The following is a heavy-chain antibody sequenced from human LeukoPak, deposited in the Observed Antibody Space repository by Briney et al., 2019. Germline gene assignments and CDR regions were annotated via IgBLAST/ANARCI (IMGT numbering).Heavy chain of an antibody. V-gene: IGHV4-34*01. D-gene: IGHD5-24*01. Sequence: SETLSLTCAVYGGSFSGYYWSWIRQPPGKGLEWIGEINHSGSTNYNPSLKSRVTISVDTSKNQLSLKLSSVTAADTAVYYCASEARVGYNSTDYWGQGTLVTVSS. CDR1: GGSFSGYY. CDR3: ASEARVGYNSTDY. J-gene: IGHJ4*02. CDR2: INHSGST.